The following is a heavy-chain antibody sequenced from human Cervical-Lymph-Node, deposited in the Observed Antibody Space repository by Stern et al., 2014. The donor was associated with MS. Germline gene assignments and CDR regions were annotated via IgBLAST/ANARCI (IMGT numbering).Heavy chain of an antibody. V-gene: IGHV4-30-4*01. CDR3: AREGPRTGTLVY. D-gene: IGHD3/OR15-3a*01. CDR1: GGSISSGDYY. Sequence: VQLLESGPGLVKPSQTLSLTCTVSGGSISSGDYYWRWIRQPPGKGLELIGSISYRGSTYYKPSLKSRVTISVDTSKNQFSLKLSSVTAADTAVYYCAREGPRTGTLVYWGQGTLVTVSS. J-gene: IGHJ4*02. CDR2: ISYRGST.